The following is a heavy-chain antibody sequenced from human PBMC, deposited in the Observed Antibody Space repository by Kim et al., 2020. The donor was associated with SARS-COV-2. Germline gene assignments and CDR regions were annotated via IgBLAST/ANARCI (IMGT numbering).Heavy chain of an antibody. D-gene: IGHD3-10*01. V-gene: IGHV3-23*01. Sequence: GALRLSCAASGFTFSSYAMSWVRQAPGKGLEWVSAISGSGGSTYYADSVKGRFTISRDNSKNTLYLQMNSLRAEDTAVYYCAKDHVTMVRGVPDAFDIWGQGTMVTVSS. CDR2: ISGSGGST. CDR1: GFTFSSYA. J-gene: IGHJ3*02. CDR3: AKDHVTMVRGVPDAFDI.